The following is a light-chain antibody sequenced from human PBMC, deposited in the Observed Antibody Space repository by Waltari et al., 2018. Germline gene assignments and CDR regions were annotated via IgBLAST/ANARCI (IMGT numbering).Light chain of an antibody. V-gene: IGLV2-14*01. Sequence: QSALTQPAPVSGSPGQSITIPCTGTSSDVGGYNYVAWYQQHPGKAPKPMIYDVSNRPSGVSNRFSGSKSGNTASRTISGLQAEDEADYYCSSYTSSSTLVFGGGTKLTVL. CDR3: SSYTSSSTLV. CDR2: DVS. CDR1: SSDVGGYNY. J-gene: IGLJ2*01.